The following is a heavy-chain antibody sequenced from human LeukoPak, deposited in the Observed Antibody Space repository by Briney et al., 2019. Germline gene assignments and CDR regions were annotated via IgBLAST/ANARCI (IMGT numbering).Heavy chain of an antibody. CDR3: AKMWRVGGVTTLDY. V-gene: IGHV3-23*01. D-gene: IGHD3-16*01. Sequence: GGAPRLSRAAHGFTLCHYGMSLGRQAPGEGLGWVSSLSGSGNKTYYADSVKGRFTISRENSKDTLYLDMNSLRVDDSAVYYCAKMWRVGGVTTLDYWGQGTLVTVGS. CDR2: LSGSGNKT. J-gene: IGHJ4*02. CDR1: GFTLCHYG.